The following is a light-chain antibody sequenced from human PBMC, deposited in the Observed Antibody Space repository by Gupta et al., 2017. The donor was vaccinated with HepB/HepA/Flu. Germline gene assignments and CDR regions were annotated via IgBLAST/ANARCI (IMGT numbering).Light chain of an antibody. CDR1: QSISSW. CDR3: QQYNSYAVCI. CDR2: KAS. J-gene: IGKJ2*04. V-gene: IGKV1-5*03. Sequence: DIQMTQSPSTLSASVGDRVTITCRASQSISSWLAWYQQKPGKAPKLLIYKASSLESGVPSRLSGSGSGTEFTLTISSLQPDDFATYYCQQYNSYAVCIFGQGTKLEIK.